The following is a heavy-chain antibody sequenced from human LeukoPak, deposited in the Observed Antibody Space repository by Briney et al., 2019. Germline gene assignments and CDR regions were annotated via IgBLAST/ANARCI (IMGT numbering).Heavy chain of an antibody. V-gene: IGHV3-66*01. CDR3: AREPPMGRYYYGMDV. CDR2: IYSGGSI. Sequence: GGSLRLSCVASGFSVSSYYMHWVRQAPGKGLEWVSVIYSGGSIYYADSVKGRFIISRDNSKNTLDLQLNSLRAEDTAVYYCAREPPMGRYYYGMDVWGQGTTVTVSS. CDR1: GFSVSSYY. D-gene: IGHD3-10*01. J-gene: IGHJ6*02.